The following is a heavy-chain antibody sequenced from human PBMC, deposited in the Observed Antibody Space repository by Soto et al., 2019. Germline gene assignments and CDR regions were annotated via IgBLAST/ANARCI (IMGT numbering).Heavy chain of an antibody. V-gene: IGHV1-18*01. CDR3: XXXXXXXXXXXXXDX. Sequence: QVQLVQSGAEVKKPGASVKVSCXXXGXXFTSYGISWVRQAXGQGLEWMGWISAYNGNTNYAQKLQGRVTMTTDTSTSTAYMELRSLRSDDXAXXXXXXXXXXXXXXXXXDXWGQGTTVTVSS. J-gene: IGHJ6*02. CDR2: ISAYNGNT. CDR1: GXXFTSYG.